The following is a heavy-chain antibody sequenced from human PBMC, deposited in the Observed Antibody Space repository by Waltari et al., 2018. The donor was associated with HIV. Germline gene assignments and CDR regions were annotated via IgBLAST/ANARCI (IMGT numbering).Heavy chain of an antibody. J-gene: IGHJ3*01. CDR2: IWYYGSKK. CDR1: GFRVGGHG. V-gene: IGHV3-33*01. CDR3: ARVPFASSWSADSFDV. Sequence: VQLEESGGGVVKPGRSRGPSCAASGFRVGGHGMHWVRKALGKGLQWVAVIWYYGSKKEYSDSVKGRFTISKDNSKNTLFLQMNSLRVDDTAVYFCARVPFASSWSADSFDVWGPGTRITVSS. D-gene: IGHD6-13*01.